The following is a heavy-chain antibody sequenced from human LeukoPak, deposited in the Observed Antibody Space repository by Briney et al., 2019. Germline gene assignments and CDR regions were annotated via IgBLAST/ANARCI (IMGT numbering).Heavy chain of an antibody. J-gene: IGHJ5*02. Sequence: ASVTVSCKASGYTFTGYYMHWVRQAPGQGLEWMGWINPNSGGTNYAQKFQGWVTMTRDTSISTAYMELSRLRSDDTAVYYCAREYGSGSARFDPWGQGTLVTVSS. V-gene: IGHV1-2*04. CDR3: AREYGSGSARFDP. CDR2: INPNSGGT. CDR1: GYTFTGYY. D-gene: IGHD3-10*01.